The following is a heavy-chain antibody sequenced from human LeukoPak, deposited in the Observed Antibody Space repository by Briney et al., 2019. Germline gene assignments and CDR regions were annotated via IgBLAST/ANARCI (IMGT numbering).Heavy chain of an antibody. CDR2: IFYSGHS. Sequence: SETLSLTCSVSGAFSSRYYWSWVRQPMGKGLEWLGYIFYSGHSNYNPSLTSRISMSVDTSKAQFSLKLTSVTAADTAVYYCASTAAGPIWFDPWGQGTLVTVCS. V-gene: IGHV4-59*08. CDR1: GAFSSRYY. D-gene: IGHD5-18*01. CDR3: ASTAAGPIWFDP. J-gene: IGHJ5*02.